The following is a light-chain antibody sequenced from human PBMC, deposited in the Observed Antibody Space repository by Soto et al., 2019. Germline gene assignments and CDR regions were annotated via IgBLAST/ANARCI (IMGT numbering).Light chain of an antibody. CDR1: QSLSSSY. CDR3: QQYKNWPPIT. Sequence: EIVLSQSPCTLSLSPGERATLSCSAIQSLSSSYLAWYQQKAGQAPRLLIYGASSRAPGIPDRFSGSGSGTDFTLTISSLQSEDFAVYFCQQYKNWPPITLGQGTRLEIK. CDR2: GAS. V-gene: IGKV3-20*01. J-gene: IGKJ5*01.